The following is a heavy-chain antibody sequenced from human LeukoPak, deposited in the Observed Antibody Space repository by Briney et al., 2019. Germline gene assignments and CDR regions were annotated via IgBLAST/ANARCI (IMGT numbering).Heavy chain of an antibody. D-gene: IGHD3-10*01. V-gene: IGHV3-23*01. CDR1: GFTFSTYC. J-gene: IGHJ4*02. CDR3: AKDHGSGSYYSLPDY. Sequence: GGSLRLSCAASGFTFSTYCMSWVRQAPGKGLEWFSGIGISGVTTYYADSVKGRFTISRDNSKTTLYLQMNSLRAGDTAFYYCAKDHGSGSYYSLPDYWGQGTLVTVSS. CDR2: IGISGVTT.